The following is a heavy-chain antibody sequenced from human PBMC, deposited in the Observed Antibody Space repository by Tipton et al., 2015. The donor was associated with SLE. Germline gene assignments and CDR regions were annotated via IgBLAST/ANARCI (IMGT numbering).Heavy chain of an antibody. CDR2: INSDGSST. Sequence: GSLRLSCAASGFTFSSYWMHWVRQAPGKGLVWVSRINSDGSSTSYADSVKGRFTISRNNAKNTLYLQMNSLRAEDTAVYYCARGGDGYPNWFDPWGQGTLVTVSS. CDR1: GFTFSSYW. V-gene: IGHV3-74*01. CDR3: ARGGDGYPNWFDP. J-gene: IGHJ5*02. D-gene: IGHD3-22*01.